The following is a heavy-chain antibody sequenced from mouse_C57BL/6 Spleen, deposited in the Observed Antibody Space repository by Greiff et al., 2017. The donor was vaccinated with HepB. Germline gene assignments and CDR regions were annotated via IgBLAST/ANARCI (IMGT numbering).Heavy chain of an antibody. Sequence: VQLQQSGAELVRPGASVKLSCTASGFNIIDDYMHWVKQRPEQGLEWIGWIDPENGDTEYASKFQGKATITADTSSNTAYLQLSSLTSEDTAVYYCTTTVVSHWYFDVWGTGTTVTVSS. CDR1: GFNIIDDY. CDR3: TTTVVSHWYFDV. D-gene: IGHD1-1*01. V-gene: IGHV14-4*01. CDR2: IDPENGDT. J-gene: IGHJ1*03.